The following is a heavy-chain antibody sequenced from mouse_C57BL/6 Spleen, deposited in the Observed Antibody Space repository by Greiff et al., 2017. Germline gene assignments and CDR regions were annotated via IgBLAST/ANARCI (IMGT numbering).Heavy chain of an antibody. CDR1: GYAFTNYF. J-gene: IGHJ2*01. V-gene: IGHV1-54*01. D-gene: IGHD2-3*01. Sequence: VQLQQSGAELVRPGTSVKVSCTASGYAFTNYFIDWVKQRPGQGLEWIGVINPGSGGTNYNEKFKGKATLTADKSSSTAYLQLSSLTSEDSAVYFCARCDGYYRECWGQGPTVTVST. CDR3: ARCDGYYREC. CDR2: INPGSGGT.